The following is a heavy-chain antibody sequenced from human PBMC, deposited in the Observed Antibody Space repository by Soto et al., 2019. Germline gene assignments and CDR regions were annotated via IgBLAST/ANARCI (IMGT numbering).Heavy chain of an antibody. J-gene: IGHJ6*02. CDR1: GYTFTSYA. CDR2: INAGNGNT. Sequence: AASVKVSCKASGYTFTSYAMHWVRQAPGQRLEWMGWINAGNGNTKYSQKFQGRVTITRDTSASTAYMELSSLRSEDTAVYYCARDFGPTAMVIPGGMDVWGQGTTVTVS. D-gene: IGHD5-18*01. V-gene: IGHV1-3*01. CDR3: ARDFGPTAMVIPGGMDV.